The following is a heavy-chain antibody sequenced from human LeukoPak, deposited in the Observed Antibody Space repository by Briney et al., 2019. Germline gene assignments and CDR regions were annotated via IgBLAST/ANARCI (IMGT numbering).Heavy chain of an antibody. CDR3: ARHRSGWLQSSFDY. D-gene: IGHD5-24*01. CDR1: GGSISSSSSY. J-gene: IGHJ4*02. CDR2: IYYSGSS. V-gene: IGHV4-39*01. Sequence: PETLSLTCSVSGGSISSSSSYWGWIRQPPGKGLEWIGSIYYSGSSFDSPALKSRVTISVDTSKNQFSLKLSSVTAADTAVYYCARHRSGWLQSSFDYWGQGTLVTVSS.